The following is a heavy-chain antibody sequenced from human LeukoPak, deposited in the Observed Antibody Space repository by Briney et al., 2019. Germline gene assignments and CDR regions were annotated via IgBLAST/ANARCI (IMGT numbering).Heavy chain of an antibody. D-gene: IGHD4-17*01. V-gene: IGHV3-30*18. CDR2: ISYDGSKT. Sequence: GGSLRLSCTVSGLTFSNFGMHWVRQAPGKGLEWVALISYDGSKTYHADSVRARFTISRDNSKDTLYLQMNSLRAEDTAMYYCAKGKPNNDYDSVGDTIEVFDYWGRGTLVTV. CDR1: GLTFSNFG. CDR3: AKGKPNNDYDSVGDTIEVFDY. J-gene: IGHJ4*02.